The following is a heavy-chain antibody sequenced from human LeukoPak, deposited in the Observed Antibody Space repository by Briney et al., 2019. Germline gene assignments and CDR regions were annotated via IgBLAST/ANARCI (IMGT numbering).Heavy chain of an antibody. D-gene: IGHD3-3*01. J-gene: IGHJ3*02. CDR1: GFTVSSNY. V-gene: IGHV3-66*01. Sequence: PGGSLRLSCAASGFTVSSNYMSWVRQAPGKGLEWVSVIYSGGSTYYADSVKGRFTISRDNSKNTLYLQMNSLGAEDTAVYYCASAVAEMYYDFWSGYRSNAFDIWGQGTMVTVSS. CDR3: ASAVAEMYYDFWSGYRSNAFDI. CDR2: IYSGGST.